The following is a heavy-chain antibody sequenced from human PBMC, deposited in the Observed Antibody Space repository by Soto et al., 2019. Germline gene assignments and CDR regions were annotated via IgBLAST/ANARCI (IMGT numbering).Heavy chain of an antibody. J-gene: IGHJ4*02. CDR3: AKDRTFGPPLVRFDS. CDR2: ISGSGSGT. CDR1: GFTFSSYS. Sequence: GGSLRLSCAASGFTFSSYSIYWVRQAPGKGLEWVSGISGSGSGTYYADSVKGRFTISRDNSKNTLYLQMNSLRAEDTAVYYCAKDRTFGPPLVRFDSWGQGTLVTVSS. V-gene: IGHV3-23*01. D-gene: IGHD6-6*01.